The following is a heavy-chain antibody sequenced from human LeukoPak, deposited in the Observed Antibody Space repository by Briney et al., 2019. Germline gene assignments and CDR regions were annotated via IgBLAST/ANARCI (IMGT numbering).Heavy chain of an antibody. J-gene: IGHJ4*02. CDR1: GFTFSSYS. CDR3: AKVPGDYGLFDY. CDR2: ISSSSSYI. D-gene: IGHD4-17*01. V-gene: IGHV3-21*04. Sequence: PGGSLRLSCAASGFTFSSYSMNWVRQAPGKGLEWVSSISSSSSYIYYADSVKGRFTISRDNAKNSLYLQMNSLRAEDTAVYYCAKVPGDYGLFDYWGQGTLVTVSS.